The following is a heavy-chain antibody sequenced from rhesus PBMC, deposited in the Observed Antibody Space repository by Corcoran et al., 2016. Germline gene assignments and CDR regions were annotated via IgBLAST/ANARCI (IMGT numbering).Heavy chain of an antibody. CDR2: IYGSGSST. J-gene: IGHJ3*01. V-gene: IGHV4-169*01. CDR3: ARMSGSYFDAFDF. D-gene: IGHD3-16*01. CDR1: GGSISSSY. Sequence: QLQLQESGPGLVKPSETLSVTCAVSGGSISSSYWSWIRQAPGKGLEWIGYIYGSGSSTNYNPPLKSRVTLSVDTSKNQLSLKLSSVTTADTAVYYCARMSGSYFDAFDFWGQGLRVTVSS.